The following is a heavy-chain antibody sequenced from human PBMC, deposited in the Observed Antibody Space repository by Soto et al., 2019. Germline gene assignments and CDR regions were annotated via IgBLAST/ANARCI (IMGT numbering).Heavy chain of an antibody. CDR1: GYSFSSYW. D-gene: IGHD3-22*01. Sequence: GESLKISCKGSGYSFSSYWISWVRQMPGKGLEWMGRIDPSDSYTNFSPSFRGHVTISTDKSISTAYLQWSSLKASDTAMYYCATSPDYFDSSLVYWGQGTLVTVSS. J-gene: IGHJ4*02. CDR2: IDPSDSYT. V-gene: IGHV5-10-1*01. CDR3: ATSPDYFDSSLVY.